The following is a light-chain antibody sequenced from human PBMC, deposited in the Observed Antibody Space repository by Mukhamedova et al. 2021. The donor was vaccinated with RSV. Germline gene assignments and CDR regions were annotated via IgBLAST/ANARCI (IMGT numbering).Light chain of an antibody. J-gene: IGKJ4*01. CDR2: VVS. Sequence: IFVVSDRATGVAARFSGSGSGTDFTLTISSLQPEDCAVYYCQQRATWPLTFGGGTRVELK. V-gene: IGKV3-11*01. CDR3: QQRATWPLT.